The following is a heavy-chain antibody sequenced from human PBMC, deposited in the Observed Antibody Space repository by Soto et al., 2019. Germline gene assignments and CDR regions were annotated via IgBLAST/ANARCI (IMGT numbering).Heavy chain of an antibody. CDR3: ASDHFGQLWL. CDR2: ISSSSSYI. Sequence: GGSLRLSCAASGFTFSSYSMNWVRQAPGKGLEWVSSISSSSSYIYYADSVKGRLTISRDNAKNSLYLQMNSLRAEDTAVYYYASDHFGQLWLWSQGTLVTVSS. CDR1: GFTFSSYS. V-gene: IGHV3-21*01. D-gene: IGHD3-10*01. J-gene: IGHJ4*02.